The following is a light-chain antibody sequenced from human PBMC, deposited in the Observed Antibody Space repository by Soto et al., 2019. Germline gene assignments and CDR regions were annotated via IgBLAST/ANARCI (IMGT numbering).Light chain of an antibody. CDR2: AAS. CDR3: LQTHSTPYT. J-gene: IGKJ2*01. V-gene: IGKV1-39*01. CDR1: QSISTY. Sequence: DIQMTQSPSSLSASVGDTVTITCRASQSISTYLSWYLQKPGKAPKLLIYAASSLQSGVPSRFSGSASGTDFTLTISSLQPEDVATYYCLQTHSTPYTFGQGTKLEIK.